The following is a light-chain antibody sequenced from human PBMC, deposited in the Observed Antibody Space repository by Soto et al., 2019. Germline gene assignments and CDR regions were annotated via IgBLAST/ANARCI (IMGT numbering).Light chain of an antibody. CDR3: QHYKNWPPWT. CDR2: RAS. J-gene: IGKJ1*01. V-gene: IGKV3-15*01. CDR1: QSVSNN. Sequence: EIVMTQSPATLSVSPGERATLSCRASQSVSNNLAWYQQKPGQAPRLLIYRASTRATGIPARFSGSGSGTDFTLTITSLQSEDFAVYYCQHYKNWPPWTFGQGTKVEMK.